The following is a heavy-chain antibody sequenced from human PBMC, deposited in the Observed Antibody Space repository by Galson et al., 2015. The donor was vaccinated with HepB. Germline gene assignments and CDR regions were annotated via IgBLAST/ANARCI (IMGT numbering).Heavy chain of an antibody. CDR3: ARVPSLYSNYAKAFEY. CDR1: RFSFTGYS. CDR2: ISGSGQTI. D-gene: IGHD4-11*01. Sequence: SLRLSCAVSRFSFTGYSMNWVRQAPGKGLEWVSYISGSGQTIYYADSVKGRFTISRDNAKNSLYLQMNSLRAEDTAVYYCARVPSLYSNYAKAFEYWGQGTRSPSPQ. V-gene: IGHV3-48*01. J-gene: IGHJ4*02.